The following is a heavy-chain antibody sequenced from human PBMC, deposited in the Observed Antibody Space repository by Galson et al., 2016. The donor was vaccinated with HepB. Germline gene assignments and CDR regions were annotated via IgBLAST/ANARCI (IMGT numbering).Heavy chain of an antibody. CDR1: GFTFSRYW. CDR3: ARDVNGGYFDL. CDR2: INQDESEK. D-gene: IGHD4-23*01. Sequence: SLRLSCAASGFTFSRYWMSWVRLAPGKGLEWVGQINQDESEKYYLDSMKGRLTISRDSAKNSLYLQVNSLRAEDPAVYHCARDVNGGYFDLWGQGTLVSVFS. V-gene: IGHV3-7*03. J-gene: IGHJ4*02.